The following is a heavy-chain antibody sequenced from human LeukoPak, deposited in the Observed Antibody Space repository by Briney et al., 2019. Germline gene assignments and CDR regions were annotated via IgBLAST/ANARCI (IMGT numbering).Heavy chain of an antibody. D-gene: IGHD2-2*01. CDR3: ARGHRPTIVVVPAANGFYYYGMDV. CDR1: VGSFSGYY. CDR2: INHSGCN. V-gene: IGHV4-34*01. J-gene: IGHJ6*02. Sequence: SETLSFTCAVYVGSFSGYYWSGIRQPPGRGREWVGEINHSGCNYYNPSLKGRVTISVDTSKNQFSLKLSSVTAADTAVYYCARGHRPTIVVVPAANGFYYYGMDVWGQGTTVTVSS.